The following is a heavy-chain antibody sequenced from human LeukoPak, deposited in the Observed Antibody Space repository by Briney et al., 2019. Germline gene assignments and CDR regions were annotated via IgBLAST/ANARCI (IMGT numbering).Heavy chain of an antibody. V-gene: IGHV1-18*04. CDR3: ARDSSTYYDILTGYYGQPFDY. CDR2: ISAYNGNT. Sequence: ASVKVSCKASGYTFTGYYMHWVRQAPGQGLEWMGWISAYNGNTNYAQKLQGRVTMTTDTSTSTAYMELRSLRSDDTAVYYCARDSSTYYDILTGYYGQPFDYWGQGTLVTVSS. J-gene: IGHJ4*02. D-gene: IGHD3-9*01. CDR1: GYTFTGYY.